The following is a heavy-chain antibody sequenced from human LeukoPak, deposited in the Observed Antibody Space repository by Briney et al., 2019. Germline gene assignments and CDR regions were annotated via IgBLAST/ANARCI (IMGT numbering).Heavy chain of an antibody. V-gene: IGHV4-59*01. Sequence: PSETLSLTCTVSGGSISSYYWSWIRQPPGKGLEWIGYIYYSGSTNYNPSLKSRVTISVDTSKNQFSLKLSSVTAADTAVYYCARNLEVPATFPNFDLWGRGTLVTVSS. CDR2: IYYSGST. D-gene: IGHD2-2*01. CDR1: GGSISSYY. CDR3: ARNLEVPATFPNFDL. J-gene: IGHJ2*01.